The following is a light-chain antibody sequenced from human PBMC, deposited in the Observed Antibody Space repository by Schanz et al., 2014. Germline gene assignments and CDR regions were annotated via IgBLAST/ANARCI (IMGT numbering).Light chain of an antibody. CDR3: QHYEIPPLYT. CDR2: GTS. J-gene: IGKJ2*01. Sequence: EIVMTQSPATLSLSPGERATLSCRASQTVSSSHLAWYQHKPGQVPRLLIYGTSSRATGIPDRFSGSGSGTDFTLTISRLQPEDFAAYYCQHYEIPPLYTFGQGPTLEI. V-gene: IGKV3-20*01. CDR1: QTVSSSH.